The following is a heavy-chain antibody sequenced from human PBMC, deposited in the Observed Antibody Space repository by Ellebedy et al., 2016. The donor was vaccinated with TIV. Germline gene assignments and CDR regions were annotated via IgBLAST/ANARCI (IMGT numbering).Heavy chain of an antibody. J-gene: IGHJ2*01. CDR2: INPNSGGT. CDR1: GYTFTGYY. D-gene: IGHD5-18*01. Sequence: ASVKVSXXASGYTFTGYYMHWVRQAPGQGLEWMGWINPNSGGTNYAQKFQGRVTMTRDTSISTAYMELSRLRSDDTAVYYCARWGGDTAMAADWYFDLWGRGTLVTVSS. V-gene: IGHV1-2*02. CDR3: ARWGGDTAMAADWYFDL.